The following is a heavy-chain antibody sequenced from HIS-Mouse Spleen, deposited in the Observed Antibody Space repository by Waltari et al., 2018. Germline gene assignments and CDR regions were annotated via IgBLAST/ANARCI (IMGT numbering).Heavy chain of an antibody. CDR3: ARDLGNWFDP. J-gene: IGHJ5*02. Sequence: EVQLVESGGGLVQPGGSLRLSCAASGFTFSSYSMNWVRQAPGEGMGVVSYISSSSSTIYYADSVKGRFTISRDNAKNSLYLQMNSLRAEDTAVYYCARDLGNWFDPWGQGTLVTVSS. V-gene: IGHV3-48*01. CDR1: GFTFSSYS. CDR2: ISSSSSTI.